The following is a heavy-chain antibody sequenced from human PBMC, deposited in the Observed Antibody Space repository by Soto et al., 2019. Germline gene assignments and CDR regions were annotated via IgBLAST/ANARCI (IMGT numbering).Heavy chain of an antibody. Sequence: GESLKISCKGSGYSFTSYWISWVRQMPGKGLEWMGRIDPSDSYTNYSPSFQGHVTISADKSISTAYLQWSSLKASDTAMYYCAREGRIAAAGLPYYYYGMDVWGQGTTVTVS. CDR1: GYSFTSYW. CDR3: AREGRIAAAGLPYYYYGMDV. CDR2: IDPSDSYT. D-gene: IGHD6-13*01. J-gene: IGHJ6*02. V-gene: IGHV5-10-1*01.